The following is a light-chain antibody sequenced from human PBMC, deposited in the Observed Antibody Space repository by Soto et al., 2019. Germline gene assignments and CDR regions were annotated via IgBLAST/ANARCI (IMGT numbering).Light chain of an antibody. Sequence: EIVLTQSPGTLSLSPGERATLSCRASQSVSSSFLAWYQQKPGQAPRLLIYGASIRATGIPDRFSGSGSGTDFTLTISRVEPEDFAVYYCQQYGSSPWPFGQGTKVEI. J-gene: IGKJ1*01. CDR3: QQYGSSPWP. V-gene: IGKV3-20*01. CDR1: QSVSSSF. CDR2: GAS.